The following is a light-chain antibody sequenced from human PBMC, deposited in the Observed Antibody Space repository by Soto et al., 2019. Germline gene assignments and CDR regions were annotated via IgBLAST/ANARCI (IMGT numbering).Light chain of an antibody. J-gene: IGKJ5*01. CDR3: QQYESIPLT. Sequence: IEMTHSHCTLCGSVGEGVSITCGASQTISSWLAWYKQKPGKAPKLLIYDASDLETGVPSRFSGSGSGTGFTFTISSPQPGDFATYYCQQYESIPLTFGQGTRMAI. V-gene: IGKV1-33*01. CDR2: DAS. CDR1: QTISSW.